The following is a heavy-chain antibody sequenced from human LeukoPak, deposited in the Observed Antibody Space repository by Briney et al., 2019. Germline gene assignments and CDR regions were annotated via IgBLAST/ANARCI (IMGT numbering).Heavy chain of an antibody. Sequence: GGSLKLSCAASGFTFSGSAMHWVRQASWKGLEWVGRIRSKANSYATAYAASVKGRFTISRDDSKNTAYLQMNSLKTEDTAVYYCTRLTGDDCSSTSCRDYWGQGTLVTVSS. CDR2: IRSKANSYAT. CDR3: TRLTGDDCSSTSCRDY. J-gene: IGHJ4*02. V-gene: IGHV3-73*01. D-gene: IGHD2-2*01. CDR1: GFTFSGSA.